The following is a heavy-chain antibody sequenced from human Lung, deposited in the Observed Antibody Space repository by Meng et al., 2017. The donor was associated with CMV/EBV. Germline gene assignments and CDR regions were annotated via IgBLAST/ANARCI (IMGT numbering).Heavy chain of an antibody. CDR1: GFTFSSYA. V-gene: IGHV3-23*01. CDR2: ISGSGGST. Sequence: SXAASGFTFSSYAMSWVRQAPGKGLEWVSAISGSGGSTYYADSVKGRFTISRDNSKNTLYLQMNSLRAEDTAVYYCAKSYYDSSGYYYNWVQGTXVTVAS. J-gene: IGHJ4*02. D-gene: IGHD3-22*01. CDR3: AKSYYDSSGYYYN.